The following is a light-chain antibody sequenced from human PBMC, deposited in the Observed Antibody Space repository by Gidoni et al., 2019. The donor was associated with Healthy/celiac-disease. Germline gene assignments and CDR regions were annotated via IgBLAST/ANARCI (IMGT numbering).Light chain of an antibody. Sequence: DLGMTQAPLSLHVTPGEPASISCRSSQSLLHSNGYNYLHWHLQKPGQSPQLLIYLDSNRTSGVPDRFSGSGSGTDFTLQISRVEAEDVGVYYCMQALQTPRTFGQGTKVEIK. CDR2: LDS. CDR3: MQALQTPRT. V-gene: IGKV2-28*01. CDR1: QSLLHSNGYNY. J-gene: IGKJ1*01.